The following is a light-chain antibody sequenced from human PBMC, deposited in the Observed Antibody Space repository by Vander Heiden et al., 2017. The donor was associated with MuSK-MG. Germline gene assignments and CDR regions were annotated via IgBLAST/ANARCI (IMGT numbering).Light chain of an antibody. CDR2: AAS. Sequence: DIQMTQSPSSLSASVGDRVTITCRASQSISSYLNWYQQKPGKAPKLLIYAASSLQSAVPSRFSGSGSGTDFTLTIISLQPEDFTTYYCRQSDSTPRTFGQGTKVEIK. J-gene: IGKJ1*01. CDR3: RQSDSTPRT. CDR1: QSISSY. V-gene: IGKV1-39*01.